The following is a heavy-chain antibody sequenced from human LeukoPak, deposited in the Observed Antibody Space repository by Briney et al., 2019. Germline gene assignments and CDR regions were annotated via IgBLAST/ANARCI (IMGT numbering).Heavy chain of an antibody. CDR3: ASSTFPLTTYYYDSSGYLDYFDY. V-gene: IGHV1-2*02. Sequence: ASVKVSCKASGYTFTAYYLHWVRQAPGQRLEWMGWINPNTGDTESAQNFQGRVTMTRDTTISTAYLELTRLTSDDTAVYYCASSTFPLTTYYYDSSGYLDYFDYWGQGTLVTVSS. CDR1: GYTFTAYY. J-gene: IGHJ4*02. D-gene: IGHD3-22*01. CDR2: INPNTGDT.